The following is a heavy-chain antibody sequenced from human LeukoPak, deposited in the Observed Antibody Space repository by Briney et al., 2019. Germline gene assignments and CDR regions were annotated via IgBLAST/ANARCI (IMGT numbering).Heavy chain of an antibody. Sequence: GGSLRLSCAASGFIFSSYWMSWVRQAPGKGLERVANINEDGSEKDYVDSVKGRFTISRDNAKNSLYQHMNSLRAEDTAVYYCARDVIARNYCYYMDVWGKGTTVTVSS. J-gene: IGHJ6*03. CDR2: INEDGSEK. CDR3: ARDVIARNYCYYMDV. V-gene: IGHV3-7*01. D-gene: IGHD2-15*01. CDR1: GFIFSSYW.